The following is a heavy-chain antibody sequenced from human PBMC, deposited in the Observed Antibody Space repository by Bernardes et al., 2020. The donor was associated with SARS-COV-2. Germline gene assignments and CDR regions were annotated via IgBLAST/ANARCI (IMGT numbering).Heavy chain of an antibody. CDR1: GDSVSSSTW. D-gene: IGHD3-16*01. CDR3: ARHGAGEDLSYFDY. CDR2: TYHTGTT. V-gene: IGHV4-4*02. Sequence: SETLSLTCAVSGDSVSSSTWWIWVRQSPGVGLEYIGETYHTGTTKYKSSLKSRVTLSVDKPNNQFSLKVTSVTAADTAMYYCARHGAGEDLSYFDYWGRGTLVTVSS. J-gene: IGHJ4*02.